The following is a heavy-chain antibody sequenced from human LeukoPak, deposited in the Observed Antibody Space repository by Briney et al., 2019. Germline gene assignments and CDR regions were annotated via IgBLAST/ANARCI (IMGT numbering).Heavy chain of an antibody. CDR2: IYYSGST. D-gene: IGHD3-3*01. J-gene: IGHJ6*03. CDR1: GGSISSSSYY. V-gene: IGHV4-39*07. Sequence: SETLSLTCTVSGGSISSSSYYWGWIRQPPGKGLEWIGSIYYSGSTYYNPSLKSRVTISVDTSKNQFSLKLSSVTAADTAVYYCARDSNDFWSGYAYYYYMDVWGKGTTVTVSS. CDR3: ARDSNDFWSGYAYYYYMDV.